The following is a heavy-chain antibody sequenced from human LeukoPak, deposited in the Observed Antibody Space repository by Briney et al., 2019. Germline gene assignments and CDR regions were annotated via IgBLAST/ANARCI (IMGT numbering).Heavy chain of an antibody. D-gene: IGHD3-22*01. CDR2: IYYSGST. CDR1: GGSISSYY. V-gene: IGHV4-59*08. Sequence: SETLSLTCTVSGGSISSYYWSWIRQPPGKGLEWIGYIYYSGSTNYNPSLKSRVTISVDTSKNQFSLKLSSVTAADTAVYYCARADDSSGYYGKFDYWGQGTLVTVSS. J-gene: IGHJ4*02. CDR3: ARADDSSGYYGKFDY.